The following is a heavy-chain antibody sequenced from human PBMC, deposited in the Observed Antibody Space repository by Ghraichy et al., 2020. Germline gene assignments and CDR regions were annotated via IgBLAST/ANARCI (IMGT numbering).Heavy chain of an antibody. CDR3: ARDGDYCSSTSCYDYYYYYMDV. D-gene: IGHD2-2*01. V-gene: IGHV3-33*01. CDR2: IWYDGSNK. J-gene: IGHJ6*03. Sequence: LSLTCAASGFTFSSYGMHWVRQAPGKGLEWVAVIWYDGSNKYYADSVKGRFTISRDNSKNTLYLQMNSLRAEDTAVYYCARDGDYCSSTSCYDYYYYYMDVWGKGTTVTVSS. CDR1: GFTFSSYG.